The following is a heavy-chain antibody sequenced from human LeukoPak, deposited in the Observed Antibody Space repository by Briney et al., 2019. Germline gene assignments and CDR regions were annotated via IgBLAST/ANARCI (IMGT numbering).Heavy chain of an antibody. D-gene: IGHD6-19*01. CDR2: ISSSGSTI. Sequence: PGGSLRLSCAASGFTFSDYYMSWIRQAPGKGLEWVSYISSSGSTIYYADSVKGRFTISRDDSKNTLYLQMNSLKTEDTAVYYCTTQAPIAVAWYPYGMDVWGQGTTVTVSS. CDR3: TTQAPIAVAWYPYGMDV. CDR1: GFTFSDYY. J-gene: IGHJ6*02. V-gene: IGHV3-11*01.